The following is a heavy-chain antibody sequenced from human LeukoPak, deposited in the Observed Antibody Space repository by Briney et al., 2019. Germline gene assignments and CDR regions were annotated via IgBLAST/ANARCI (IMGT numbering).Heavy chain of an antibody. D-gene: IGHD2-21*02. CDR1: GFTFSSYG. V-gene: IGHV3-33*01. Sequence: GGSLRLSCAASGFTFSSYGMHWVRQAPGKGPEWVAVIWYDGSNKYYADSVKGRFTISRDNSKNTLYLQMNSLRAEDTAVYYCARGDGGDCLDYWGQGTLVTVSS. J-gene: IGHJ4*02. CDR3: ARGDGGDCLDY. CDR2: IWYDGSNK.